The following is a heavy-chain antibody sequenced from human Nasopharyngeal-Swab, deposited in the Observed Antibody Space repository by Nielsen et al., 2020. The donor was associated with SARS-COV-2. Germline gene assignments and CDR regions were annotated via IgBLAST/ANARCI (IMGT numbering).Heavy chain of an antibody. CDR3: ARASFGYTFPFDY. Sequence: GGSLRLSCAASGFTFSSYAMHWVRQAPGKGLEWVANIKQDGSEKYYVDSVKGRFTISRDNAKNSLYLQMNSLRAEDTAVYYCARASFGYTFPFDYWGQGTLVTVSS. D-gene: IGHD3-16*01. CDR2: IKQDGSEK. V-gene: IGHV3-7*03. CDR1: GFTFSSYA. J-gene: IGHJ4*02.